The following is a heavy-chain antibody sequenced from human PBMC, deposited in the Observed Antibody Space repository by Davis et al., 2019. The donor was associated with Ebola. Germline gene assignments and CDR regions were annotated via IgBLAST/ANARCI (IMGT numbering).Heavy chain of an antibody. CDR2: INTKTGNP. Sequence: ASVKVSCKASGGSFSTSAINWVRQAPGQGLEWMGWINTKTGNPTYAQGFAGRFVFSLDTSVNTAYLQISSLKAEDTAVYYCVTGGSYPFDYWGQGSLVTVSS. V-gene: IGHV7-4-1*02. J-gene: IGHJ4*02. CDR3: VTGGSYPFDY. CDR1: GGSFSTSA. D-gene: IGHD3-10*01.